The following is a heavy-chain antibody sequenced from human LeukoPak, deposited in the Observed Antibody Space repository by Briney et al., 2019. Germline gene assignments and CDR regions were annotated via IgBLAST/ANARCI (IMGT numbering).Heavy chain of an antibody. V-gene: IGHV4-4*02. D-gene: IGHD5-12*01. CDR1: GGSISSSNW. CDR2: IYHSGST. J-gene: IGHJ5*02. Sequence: SGTLSLTCAVSGGSISSSNWWSWVRQPPGKGLEWIGEIYHSGSTNYNPSLKSRVTISVDKSKSQFSLKLSSVTATDTAVYYCARDQRGFKRGYSGYDNQKGLDPWGQGTLVTVSS. CDR3: ARDQRGFKRGYSGYDNQKGLDP.